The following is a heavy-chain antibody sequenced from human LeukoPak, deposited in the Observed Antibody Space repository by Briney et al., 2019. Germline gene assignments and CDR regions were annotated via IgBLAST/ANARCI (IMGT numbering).Heavy chain of an antibody. D-gene: IGHD2-2*01. CDR3: ARHIVVVPAAPGYFDY. Sequence: PSETLSLTCTVSGGSISSYYWSWIRQPPGKGLEWIGSIYYSGSTYYNPSLKSRVTISVDTSKNQFSLKLSSVTAADTAVYYCARHIVVVPAAPGYFDYWGQGTLVTVSS. V-gene: IGHV4-59*05. CDR2: IYYSGST. CDR1: GGSISSYY. J-gene: IGHJ4*02.